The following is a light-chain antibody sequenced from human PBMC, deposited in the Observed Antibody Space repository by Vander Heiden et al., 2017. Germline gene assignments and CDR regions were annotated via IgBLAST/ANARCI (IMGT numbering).Light chain of an antibody. Sequence: IQLTQSPSSLSASVGNRVTITCRASHSISSYLNWYQQKPGKAPKLLIYAASSLQSGVPSRFSGSGSGTDFTLTISSRQPEDFATYYCQQSDSTPGFTFGPGTKVDIK. CDR3: QQSDSTPGFT. V-gene: IGKV1-39*01. CDR2: AAS. CDR1: HSISSY. J-gene: IGKJ3*01.